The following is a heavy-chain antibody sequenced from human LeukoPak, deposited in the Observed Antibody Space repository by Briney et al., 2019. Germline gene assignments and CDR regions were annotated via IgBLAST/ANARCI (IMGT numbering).Heavy chain of an antibody. D-gene: IGHD2-15*01. J-gene: IGHJ4*02. CDR1: GYTFTSYD. V-gene: IGHV1-8*01. CDR2: MNPNSGNT. CDR3: ARGLRRGGGSCYSDS. Sequence: GASVKVSCKASGYTFTSYDIIWVRQATGQGLEWMGWMNPNSGNTGYAQKFQGRVTMTRSTSISTAYMELSSLISDDTAVYYRARGLRRGGGSCYSDSWGQGTLVTVSS.